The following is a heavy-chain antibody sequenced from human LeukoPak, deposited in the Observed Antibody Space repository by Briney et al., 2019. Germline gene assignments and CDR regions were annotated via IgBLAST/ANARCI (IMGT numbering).Heavy chain of an antibody. CDR3: AKEGVSSGWYSNWFDP. J-gene: IGHJ5*02. V-gene: IGHV3-30*18. CDR1: GFTFSYYG. D-gene: IGHD6-19*01. CDR2: ISYDGSNK. Sequence: PGRSLRLSCAASGFTFSYYGMHWVRQAPGKGLEWVAVISYDGSNKYYAESVKGRFTISRDNSKNTLYLQMNSLRAEDTAVYYCAKEGVSSGWYSNWFDPWGQGTLVTVSS.